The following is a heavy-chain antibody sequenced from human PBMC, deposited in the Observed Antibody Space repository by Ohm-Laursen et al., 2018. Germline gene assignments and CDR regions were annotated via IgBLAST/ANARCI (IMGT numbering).Heavy chain of an antibody. CDR1: GFTFDEYA. Sequence: SLRLSCTAPGFTFDEYAMHWVRQAPGKGLEWVSGIRWNSGSIGYADSVKGRFTISRDNARNSLYLQMNSLRAEDTALYYCTKAYGVRVEAAIASFDFWGQGTLVTVSS. D-gene: IGHD2-15*01. CDR2: IRWNSGSI. CDR3: TKAYGVRVEAAIASFDF. V-gene: IGHV3-9*01. J-gene: IGHJ4*02.